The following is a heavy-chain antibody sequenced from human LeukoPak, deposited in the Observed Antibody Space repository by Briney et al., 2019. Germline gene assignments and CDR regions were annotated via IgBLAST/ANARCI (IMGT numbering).Heavy chain of an antibody. CDR2: IYTSGST. CDR1: GGSISSYY. J-gene: IGHJ5*02. V-gene: IGHV4-4*07. Sequence: SETLSLTCTVSGGSISSYYWSWIRQPAGKGLEWIGRIYTSGSTNYNPSLKSRVTMSVDTSKNQFSLKLSSVTAADTAVYYCAGDEGVRGARLFDPWGQGTLVTVSS. D-gene: IGHD3-10*01. CDR3: AGDEGVRGARLFDP.